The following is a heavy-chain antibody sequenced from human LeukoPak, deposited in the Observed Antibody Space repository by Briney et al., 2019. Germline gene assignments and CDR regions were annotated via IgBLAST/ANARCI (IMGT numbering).Heavy chain of an antibody. CDR2: ISAYNGNT. D-gene: IGHD2-15*01. V-gene: IGHV1-18*01. CDR1: GYTLTELS. CDR3: ARGGYCSGGSCSVDY. J-gene: IGHJ4*02. Sequence: ASVKVSCKVSGYTLTELSMHWVRQAPGQGLEWMGWISAYNGNTNYAQKLQGRVTMTTDTSTSTAYMELRSLRSDDTAVYYCARGGYCSGGSCSVDYWGQGTLVTVSS.